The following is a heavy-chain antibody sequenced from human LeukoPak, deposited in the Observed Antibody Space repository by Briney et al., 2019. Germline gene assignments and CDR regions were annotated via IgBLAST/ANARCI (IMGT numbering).Heavy chain of an antibody. CDR1: GFTFSSYE. D-gene: IGHD6-19*01. CDR3: AKDPVAAGTYYFDY. V-gene: IGHV3-48*03. CDR2: ISSSGSTI. Sequence: GGSLRLSCAASGFTFSSYEMNWVRQAPGKGLEWVSYISSSGSTIYYADSVKGRFTISRDNSKNTLYLQMNSLRAEDTAVYYCAKDPVAAGTYYFDYWGQGTLVTVSS. J-gene: IGHJ4*02.